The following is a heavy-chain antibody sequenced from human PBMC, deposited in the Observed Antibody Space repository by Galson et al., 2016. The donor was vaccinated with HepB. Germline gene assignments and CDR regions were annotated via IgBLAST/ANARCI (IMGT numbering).Heavy chain of an antibody. CDR3: ARGGGYCSGGSCYDYLDF. Sequence: SLRLSCAASGFTFSHYGIHWVRQAPGKGPEWVAVIWYDGSNRYYADSVKGRFTISRDNFKNTVYLQMDSLRAEGTAVYYCARGGGYCSGGSCYDYLDFWGQGSLVTVSS. J-gene: IGHJ4*02. V-gene: IGHV3-33*08. CDR2: IWYDGSNR. D-gene: IGHD2-15*01. CDR1: GFTFSHYG.